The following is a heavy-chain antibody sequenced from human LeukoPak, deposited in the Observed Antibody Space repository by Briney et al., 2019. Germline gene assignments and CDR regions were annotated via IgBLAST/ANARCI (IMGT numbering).Heavy chain of an antibody. CDR3: ARHNIASDGARLFDF. Sequence: SETLSLTCAVSGGSVSSNYWAWLRQPPGKGPEWFGYIYYSGYAKYNPSFKSRVTTSVDTSKSQFSLQLTSVTAADTAVYYCARHNIASDGARLFDFWGRGTLVAVSS. J-gene: IGHJ4*02. CDR2: IYYSGYA. D-gene: IGHD5/OR15-5a*01. V-gene: IGHV4-59*08. CDR1: GGSVSSNY.